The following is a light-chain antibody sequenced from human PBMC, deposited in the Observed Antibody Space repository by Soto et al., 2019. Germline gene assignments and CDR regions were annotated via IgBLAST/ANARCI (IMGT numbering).Light chain of an antibody. Sequence: QSVLTQPASVSGSPGQSITISCTGTTSDVGGYNFVSWYQQHPGKAPRLMIYDVNTRPSGISSRFSGSKSGNTASLTISGLQADDEADYFCSSYSSTTTLLVFGGGTQLTVL. CDR1: TSDVGGYNF. CDR3: SSYSSTTTLLV. CDR2: DVN. J-gene: IGLJ2*01. V-gene: IGLV2-14*03.